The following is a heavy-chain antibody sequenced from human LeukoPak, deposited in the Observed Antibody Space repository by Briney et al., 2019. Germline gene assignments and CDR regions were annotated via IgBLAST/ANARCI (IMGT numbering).Heavy chain of an antibody. Sequence: SETLSLTCAVSGGSISSGGYSWSWTRQPPGKGLEWIGYIYHSGSTYYNPSLKSRVTISVDRSKNQFSLKLSSVTATDTAVYYCARGRANDNWFDPWGQGTLVTVSS. V-gene: IGHV4-30-2*01. CDR3: ARGRANDNWFDP. D-gene: IGHD2-8*01. CDR2: IYHSGST. CDR1: GGSISSGGYS. J-gene: IGHJ5*02.